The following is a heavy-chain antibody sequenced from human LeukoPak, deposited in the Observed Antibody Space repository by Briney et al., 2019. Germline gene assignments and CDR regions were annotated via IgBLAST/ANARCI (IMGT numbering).Heavy chain of an antibody. D-gene: IGHD6-13*01. CDR1: GVSLNGYY. J-gene: IGHJ5*02. CDR3: ARLRFAAAEEFDP. V-gene: IGHV4-59*08. Sequence: SETLSLTCTVSGVSLNGYYWSWIPQSPGQRLEWIGYIYYNAYTNYNPSLKSRIAISIDTSKNQFSLKLSSVTAADTAMYYCARLRFAAAEEFDPWGQGTLVTVSS. CDR2: IYYNAYT.